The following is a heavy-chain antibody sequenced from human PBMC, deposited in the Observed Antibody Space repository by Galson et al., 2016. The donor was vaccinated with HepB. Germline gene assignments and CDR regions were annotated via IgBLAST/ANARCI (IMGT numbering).Heavy chain of an antibody. CDR3: AHRGRTRYFDT. J-gene: IGHJ4*02. Sequence: PALVKPTQTLMLTCSVSGISVTTFEVGVGWIRQSPGKAPEWLAIIYWDDEDRYSPSLKSRLTITRDTSKNQVVLTMINMDPEDTATYYCAHRGRTRYFDTWGQGTLVTVSS. V-gene: IGHV2-5*02. D-gene: IGHD3/OR15-3a*01. CDR1: GISVTTFEVG. CDR2: IYWDDED.